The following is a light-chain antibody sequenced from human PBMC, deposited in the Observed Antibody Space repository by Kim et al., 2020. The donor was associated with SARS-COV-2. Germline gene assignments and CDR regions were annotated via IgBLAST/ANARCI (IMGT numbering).Light chain of an antibody. V-gene: IGLV2-8*01. Sequence: QSVTISCAGTSGDVGGYNDVTWYQHRRDNAPKLMIYDVNKRPSGVPDRDSGAKSGRTASLTVSGLQAEDEADYYCGSYTGSNNYAVFGGGTQLTVL. CDR3: GSYTGSNNYAV. CDR2: DVN. J-gene: IGLJ2*01. CDR1: SGDVGGYND.